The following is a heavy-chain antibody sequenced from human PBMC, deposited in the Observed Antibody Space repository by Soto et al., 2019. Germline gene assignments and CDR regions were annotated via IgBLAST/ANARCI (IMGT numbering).Heavy chain of an antibody. J-gene: IGHJ4*02. CDR1: GGSISSSSYY. CDR2: IYYSGST. Sequence: SETLSLTCTVSGGSISSSSYYWGWIRQPPGKGLEWIGSIYYSGSTYYNPSLKSRVTISVDTSKNQFSLKLSSVTAADTAVYYCARQMVRGVKEGIDYWGQGTLVTVSS. CDR3: ARQMVRGVKEGIDY. D-gene: IGHD3-10*01. V-gene: IGHV4-39*01.